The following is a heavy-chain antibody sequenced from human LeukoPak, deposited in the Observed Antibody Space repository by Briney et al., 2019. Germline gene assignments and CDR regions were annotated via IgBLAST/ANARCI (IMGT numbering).Heavy chain of an antibody. CDR2: IYYSGST. CDR1: GGSISSYY. J-gene: IGHJ6*02. V-gene: IGHV4-59*01. Sequence: SETLSLTCTVSGGSISSYYWSWIRQPPGKGLEWIGYIYYSGSTNYNPSLKSRVTISVDTSKNQFSLKLSSVTAADTAVYYCARDRKTPRLRGMDVWGQGTTVTASS. D-gene: IGHD4-17*01. CDR3: ARDRKTPRLRGMDV.